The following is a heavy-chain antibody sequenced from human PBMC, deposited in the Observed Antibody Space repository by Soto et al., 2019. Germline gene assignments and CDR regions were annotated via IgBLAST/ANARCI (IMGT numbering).Heavy chain of an antibody. Sequence: QLQLQESGPGLVKPSETLSLTCTVSGGSISSSSYYWGWIRQPPGKGLEWIGNIHNSGSTYYNPSLKSRVTISVDTSKNQFSLKLSSVTAADTSVYHCARVVMVAATHFDYWGQGTLVTVSS. CDR1: GGSISSSSYY. CDR2: IHNSGST. V-gene: IGHV4-39*01. CDR3: ARVVMVAATHFDY. D-gene: IGHD2-15*01. J-gene: IGHJ4*02.